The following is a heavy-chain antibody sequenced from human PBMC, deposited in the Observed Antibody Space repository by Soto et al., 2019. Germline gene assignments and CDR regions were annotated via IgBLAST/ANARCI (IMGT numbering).Heavy chain of an antibody. D-gene: IGHD3-22*01. J-gene: IGHJ4*02. V-gene: IGHV3-23*01. Sequence: GGSLRLSCAASGFTFSSYAMSWVRQAPGKGLEWVSAISGSGGSTYYADSVKGRITISRDNSKNTLYLQMNSLRAEDTAVYYCAKGFWRYYDSSGYYKNWGQGNLVTVS. CDR2: ISGSGGST. CDR1: GFTFSSYA. CDR3: AKGFWRYYDSSGYYKN.